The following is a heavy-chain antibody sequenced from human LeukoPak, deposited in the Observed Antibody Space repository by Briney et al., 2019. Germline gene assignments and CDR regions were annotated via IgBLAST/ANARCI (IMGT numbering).Heavy chain of an antibody. D-gene: IGHD3-16*02. J-gene: IGHJ4*02. V-gene: IGHV3-48*01. CDR2: IISSSSTI. Sequence: GGSLRLSCAASGFTFSIYSMNCVRQAPGKGLEWVSYIISSSSTIYYADSVKGRFTISRDNAKNSLYLQMNSLRAEDTAVYSCARDRYDYVWGSYRYTFDYWGQGTLVTVSS. CDR1: GFTFSIYS. CDR3: ARDRYDYVWGSYRYTFDY.